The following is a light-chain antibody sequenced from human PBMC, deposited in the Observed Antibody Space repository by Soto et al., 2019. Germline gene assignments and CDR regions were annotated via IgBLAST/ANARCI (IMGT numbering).Light chain of an antibody. V-gene: IGKV3-15*01. Sequence: EIVMTQSPATLSVSPGERATISCRASQSVSSNLDWYQQKPGQAPRLLIYGASTRATGIPARFSGSGSGTEFTLTISSLQSEDFAVYYCQQYNNWPPYTFGQGTKLEIK. CDR1: QSVSSN. CDR2: GAS. CDR3: QQYNNWPPYT. J-gene: IGKJ2*01.